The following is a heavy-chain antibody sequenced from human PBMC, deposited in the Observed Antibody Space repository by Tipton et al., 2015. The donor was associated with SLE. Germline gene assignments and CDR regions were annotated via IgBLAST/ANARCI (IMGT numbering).Heavy chain of an antibody. CDR2: IYYSGST. CDR3: ARVAYDFWSGYSYYFDY. J-gene: IGHJ4*02. D-gene: IGHD3-3*01. Sequence: TLSLTCTASGGSISSHYWSWIRQPPGKGLEWIGYIYYSGSTNYNPSLKSRVTISVDTSKNQFSLKLSSVTAAVTAVYYCARVAYDFWSGYSYYFDYWGQGTLVTVSS. V-gene: IGHV4-59*11. CDR1: GGSISSHY.